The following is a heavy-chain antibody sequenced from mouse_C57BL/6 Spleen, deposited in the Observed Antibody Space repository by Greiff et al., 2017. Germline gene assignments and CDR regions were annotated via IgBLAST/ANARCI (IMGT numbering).Heavy chain of an antibody. CDR3: ARTLTTVVATDYAMDY. CDR1: GYTFTSYW. Sequence: QVQLQQPGAELVKPGASVKLSCKASGYTFTSYWMQWVKQRPGQGLEWIGEIDPSDSYTNYNQKFKGKATLTVDTSSSTAYMQLSRLTSEDSAVYYCARTLTTVVATDYAMDYWGQGTSVTVSS. D-gene: IGHD1-1*01. J-gene: IGHJ4*01. V-gene: IGHV1-50*01. CDR2: IDPSDSYT.